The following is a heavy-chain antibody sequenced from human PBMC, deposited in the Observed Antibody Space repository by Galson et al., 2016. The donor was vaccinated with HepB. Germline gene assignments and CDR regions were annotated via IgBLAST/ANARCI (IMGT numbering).Heavy chain of an antibody. CDR3: ARDALLDGYSGYEGAFDI. J-gene: IGHJ3*02. V-gene: IGHV1-46*01. D-gene: IGHD5-12*01. CDR2: VDPAGLTT. Sequence: SVKVSCKASGYTFTRFFIHWVRQVPGQGLEWMGIVDPAGLTTEYAQRFQDRLTMPGDTSTSTVHMELSGLTSADTAMYSCARDALLDGYSGYEGAFDIWGHGTMVTVSS. CDR1: GYTFTRFF.